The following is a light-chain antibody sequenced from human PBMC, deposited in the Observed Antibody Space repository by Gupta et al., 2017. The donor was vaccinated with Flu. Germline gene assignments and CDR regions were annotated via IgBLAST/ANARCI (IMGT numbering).Light chain of an antibody. CDR3: TSYTSSSPVM. V-gene: IGLV2-14*01. Sequence: QSALTQPPSVSGSPGQSHTISCTGTSSDVGAYNFVYWYQQRPGQAPELMIYEVRNRPPGVSVRFSGSKSSNTASLTISGLQPEDEGDYYYTSYTSSSPVMFGGGTKLTVL. CDR1: SSDVGAYNF. CDR2: EVR. J-gene: IGLJ3*02.